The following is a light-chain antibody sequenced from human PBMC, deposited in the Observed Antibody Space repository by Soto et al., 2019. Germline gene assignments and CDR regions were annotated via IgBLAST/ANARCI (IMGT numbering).Light chain of an antibody. CDR2: DNN. CDR1: SSNIGSNY. Sequence: QSVLTQPPSVSAAPGQKVTISCSGSSSNIGSNYVSWYQQLPGTAPKLLIYDNNKRPSGIPDRFSGSKSGTSATLGITGLQTGDEAHYYCGTWDSSLSAVVFGGGTKLTLL. V-gene: IGLV1-51*01. CDR3: GTWDSSLSAVV. J-gene: IGLJ2*01.